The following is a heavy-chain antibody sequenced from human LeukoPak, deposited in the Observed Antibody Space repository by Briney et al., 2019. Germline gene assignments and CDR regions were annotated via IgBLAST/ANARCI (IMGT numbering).Heavy chain of an antibody. CDR1: GGTFSSYA. V-gene: IGHV1-69*13. CDR2: IIPIFGTA. J-gene: IGHJ4*02. Sequence: ASVKVSCKASGGTFSSYAISWVRQAPGHGLEWMGGIIPIFGTANYAQKFQGRVTITADESTSTAYMELSSLRSEDTAVYYCARGGGGYCSSTSCRVPFDYWGQGTLVTVSS. CDR3: ARGGGGYCSSTSCRVPFDY. D-gene: IGHD2-2*01.